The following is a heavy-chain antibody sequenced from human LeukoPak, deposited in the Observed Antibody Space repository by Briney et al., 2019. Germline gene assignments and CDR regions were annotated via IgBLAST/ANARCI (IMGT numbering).Heavy chain of an antibody. J-gene: IGHJ4*02. CDR1: GYSFTSYW. Sequence: KDGESLKISCKGSGYSFTSYWIGWVRQMPGKGLEWMGIIYPVDSDTRYSPSFQGQVTISADKSISTAYLQWGSLKASDTAMYYCARPGQLGEYTPYYFDYWGQGTLVTVSS. CDR3: ARPGQLGEYTPYYFDY. V-gene: IGHV5-51*01. CDR2: IYPVDSDT. D-gene: IGHD3-16*01.